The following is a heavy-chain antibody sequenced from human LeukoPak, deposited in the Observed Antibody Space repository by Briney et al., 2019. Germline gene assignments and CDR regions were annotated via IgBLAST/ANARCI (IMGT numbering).Heavy chain of an antibody. CDR2: ISTSSSYI. Sequence: GGSLRLSCAASGLTFSSYEMNWVRQAPGKGLEWVSSISTSSSYIYYADSVKGRFTISRDNAKKSLYLQMNSLRADDTAVYYCARGASVVAGNDNAFDIWGQGTMVTVSS. D-gene: IGHD6-19*01. V-gene: IGHV3-21*01. CDR3: ARGASVVAGNDNAFDI. CDR1: GLTFSSYE. J-gene: IGHJ3*02.